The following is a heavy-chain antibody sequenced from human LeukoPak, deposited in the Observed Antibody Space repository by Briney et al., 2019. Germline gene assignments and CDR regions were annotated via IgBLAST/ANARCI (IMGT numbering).Heavy chain of an antibody. Sequence: SGGSLRLSCAASGITFNNYGVSWVRQAPGKGLEWVSSISNGGDHRFYADSVRGRFTISRDNSKNTLYLQMDSLRAEDTAVYYCAKVISSYSGYDSYWGQGTLVTVSS. CDR2: ISNGGDHR. V-gene: IGHV3-23*01. D-gene: IGHD5-12*01. J-gene: IGHJ4*02. CDR1: GITFNNYG. CDR3: AKVISSYSGYDSY.